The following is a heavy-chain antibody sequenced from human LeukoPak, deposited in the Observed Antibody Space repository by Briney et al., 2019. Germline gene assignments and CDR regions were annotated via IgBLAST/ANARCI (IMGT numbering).Heavy chain of an antibody. D-gene: IGHD3-3*01. CDR3: AREILIYDSWFGSVYYYYMDV. CDR2: ISAYNGNT. CDR1: GYTFTSYG. V-gene: IGHV1-18*01. J-gene: IGHJ6*03. Sequence: ASVKVSCKASGYTFTSYGISWVRQAPGQGLEWMGWISAYNGNTNYAQKLQGRVTMTTDTSTSTAYMELRSLRSDDTAVYYCAREILIYDSWFGSVYYYYMDVWGKGTTVTASS.